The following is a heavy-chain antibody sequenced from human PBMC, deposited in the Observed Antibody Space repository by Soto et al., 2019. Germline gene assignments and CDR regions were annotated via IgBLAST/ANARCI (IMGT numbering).Heavy chain of an antibody. CDR1: GSTFSRYT. V-gene: IGHV1-69*04. CDR3: ARDLYSNYVAYFDY. J-gene: IGHJ4*02. Sequence: SVKVSCEASGSTFSRYTISWGRQAPGQGLEWMGRIIPILGIANYAQKFQGRVTITADKSTSTAYMELSSLRSEDTAVYYCARDLYSNYVAYFDYWGQGTLVTVSS. CDR2: IIPILGIA. D-gene: IGHD4-4*01.